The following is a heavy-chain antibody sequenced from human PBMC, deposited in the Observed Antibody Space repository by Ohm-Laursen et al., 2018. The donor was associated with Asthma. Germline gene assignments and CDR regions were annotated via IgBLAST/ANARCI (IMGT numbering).Heavy chain of an antibody. J-gene: IGHJ6*02. CDR2: ISSTSRFI. V-gene: IGHV3-21*01. CDR1: GFSFSTCT. D-gene: IGHD3-3*01. Sequence: SLRLSCTASGFSFSTCTLNWVRQAPGKGLEWVAAISSTSRFIYYADSVKGRFTISRDNAENALYLEMNSLRAEDTAVYYCARDHLRFLEWLAKGGMDVWGQGTTVTVSS. CDR3: ARDHLRFLEWLAKGGMDV.